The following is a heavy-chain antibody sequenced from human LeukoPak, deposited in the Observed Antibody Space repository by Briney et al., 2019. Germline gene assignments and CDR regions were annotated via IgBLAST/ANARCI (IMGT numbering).Heavy chain of an antibody. CDR1: GFTFSNAW. V-gene: IGHV3-15*01. Sequence: GGSLRLSCAASGFTFSNAWMSWVRQAPGKGLEWVGRIKSKTDGGTTDYAAPVKGRFTISRDDSKNTLYLQMNSLKTEDTAVYYCTTDPSFSSGYYRLDYWGQGTLVTVSS. CDR2: IKSKTDGGTT. CDR3: TTDPSFSSGYYRLDY. J-gene: IGHJ4*02. D-gene: IGHD3-22*01.